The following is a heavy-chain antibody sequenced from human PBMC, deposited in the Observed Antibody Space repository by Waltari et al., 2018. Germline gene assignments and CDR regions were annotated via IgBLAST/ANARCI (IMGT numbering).Heavy chain of an antibody. CDR3: ANGGSSNAFDI. CDR1: GGSISSSSYY. CDR2: IYYSGRT. V-gene: IGHV4-39*07. Sequence: QLQLQESGPGLVKPSETLSLTCTVSGGSISSSSYYWGWIRQPPGKGREWIGGIYYSGRTYYTPSPKSRVTISVDTSKNQCALKLSSVTAADTAVYYCANGGSSNAFDIWGQGTMVTVSS. J-gene: IGHJ3*02. D-gene: IGHD1-26*01.